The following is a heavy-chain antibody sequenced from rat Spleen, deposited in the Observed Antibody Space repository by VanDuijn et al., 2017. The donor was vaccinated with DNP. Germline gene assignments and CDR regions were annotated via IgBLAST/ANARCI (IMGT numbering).Heavy chain of an antibody. Sequence: QVQLKESGPGLVQSSQTLSLTCTVSGFSLTGYTVNWIRQPPGKGLEWIAAISSGGSTYYNSAFKSRLTISRDTSKSQVFLKMNSLQTEDTAIYFCTRDWSNNYEYWGQGVMVTVSS. D-gene: IGHD1-10*01. V-gene: IGHV2-6*01. CDR2: ISSGGST. CDR3: TRDWSNNYEY. J-gene: IGHJ2*01. CDR1: GFSLTGYT.